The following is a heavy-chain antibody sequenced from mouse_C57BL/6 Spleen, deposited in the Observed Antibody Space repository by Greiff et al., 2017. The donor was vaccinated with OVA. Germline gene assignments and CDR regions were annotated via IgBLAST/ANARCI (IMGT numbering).Heavy chain of an antibody. CDR3: ARSFLSRTYYFDY. V-gene: IGHV1-53*01. Sequence: VQLQQSGTELVKPGASVKLSCKASGYTFTSYWMHWVKQRPGQGLEWIGNINPSNGGTNYNEKFKSKATLTVDKSSSTAYMQLSSLTSEDSAVYYCARSFLSRTYYFDYWGQGTTLTVSS. CDR1: GYTFTSYW. J-gene: IGHJ2*01. CDR2: INPSNGGT. D-gene: IGHD1-1*01.